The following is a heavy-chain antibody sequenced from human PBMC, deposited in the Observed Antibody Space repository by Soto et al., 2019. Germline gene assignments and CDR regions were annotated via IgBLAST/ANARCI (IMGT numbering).Heavy chain of an antibody. CDR1: GFTFNNYA. D-gene: IGHD3-10*01. Sequence: EVQLLESGGGLVQPGGSLRLSCVASGFTFNNYAMTWVRQAPGKGLEWVSAISGGGDTTSYADSVKGRFTVSRDGSKNTLYLQMSSLRAEDTALYYCAKGRGGSGSLTPRVDFWGHGTLVTVSS. V-gene: IGHV3-23*01. CDR2: ISGGGDTT. J-gene: IGHJ4*01. CDR3: AKGRGGSGSLTPRVDF.